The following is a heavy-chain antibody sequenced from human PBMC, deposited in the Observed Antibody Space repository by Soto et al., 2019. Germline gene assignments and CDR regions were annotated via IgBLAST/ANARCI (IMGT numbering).Heavy chain of an antibody. D-gene: IGHD3-10*01. J-gene: IGHJ6*03. V-gene: IGHV1-8*01. Sequence: ASVKVSCKASGYTFTSYDINWVRQATGQGLEWMGWMNPNSGNTGYAQKFQGRVTMTRNTSISTAYMELSSLRSEDTAVYYCARGVYGSGSYSYYYMDVWGKGTTVTVSS. CDR1: GYTFTSYD. CDR2: MNPNSGNT. CDR3: ARGVYGSGSYSYYYMDV.